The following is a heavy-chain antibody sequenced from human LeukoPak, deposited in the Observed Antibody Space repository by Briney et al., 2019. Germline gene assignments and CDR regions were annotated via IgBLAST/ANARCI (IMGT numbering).Heavy chain of an antibody. CDR2: IYYSGST. J-gene: IGHJ5*02. D-gene: IGHD5-12*01. V-gene: IGHV4-59*01. CDR3: ARDSGYDLNCFDP. Sequence: SETLSLTCTVSGGSISSYYWSWIRQPPGKGLEWIGYIYYSGSTNYNPSLKSRVTISVDTSKNQFSLKLSSVTAADTAVYYCARDSGYDLNCFDPWGQGTLVTVSS. CDR1: GGSISSYY.